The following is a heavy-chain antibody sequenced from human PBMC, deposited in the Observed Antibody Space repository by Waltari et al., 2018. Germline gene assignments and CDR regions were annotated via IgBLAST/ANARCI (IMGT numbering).Heavy chain of an antibody. J-gene: IGHJ4*02. D-gene: IGHD1-26*01. V-gene: IGHV3-23*01. Sequence: VSAISGSGGATYYADSVKGRFTISRDNSKNTLYLQMNSLRAEDTAVYYCAKDGIVGAATRSWGQVTLVTVSS. CDR2: ISGSGGAT. CDR3: AKDGIVGAATRS.